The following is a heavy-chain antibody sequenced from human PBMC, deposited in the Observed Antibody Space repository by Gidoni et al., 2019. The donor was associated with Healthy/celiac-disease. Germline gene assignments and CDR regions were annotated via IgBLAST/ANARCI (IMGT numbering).Heavy chain of an antibody. CDR2: IYYSGST. D-gene: IGHD6-13*01. V-gene: IGHV4-39*01. Sequence: QLQLQESGPGLAKPSETLSLTCTVSGGSIRSSSYYWGWIRQPPGQGLEWLGSIYYSGSTYYNPSLKSRVTISVDTSKNQFSLKLSSVTAADTAVYYCARHGRGSWWVPFDYWGQGTLVTVSS. CDR1: GGSIRSSSYY. J-gene: IGHJ4*02. CDR3: ARHGRGSWWVPFDY.